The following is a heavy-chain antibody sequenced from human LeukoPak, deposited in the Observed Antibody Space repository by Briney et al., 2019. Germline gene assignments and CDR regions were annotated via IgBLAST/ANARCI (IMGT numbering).Heavy chain of an antibody. D-gene: IGHD5-24*01. CDR1: GGTFSSYA. CDR3: ARGGYNKPDY. V-gene: IGHV1-69*04. CDR2: IIPILGIT. Sequence: SVKVSCKASGGTFSSYAISWVRQAPGQGLEWMGRIIPILGITNYAQKFQGRVTITADKSTSTAYMEPSSLRSEDTAVYYCARGGYNKPDYWGQGTLVTVSS. J-gene: IGHJ4*02.